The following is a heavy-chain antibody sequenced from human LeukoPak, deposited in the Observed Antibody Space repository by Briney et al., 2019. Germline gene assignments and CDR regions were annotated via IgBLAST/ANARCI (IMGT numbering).Heavy chain of an antibody. V-gene: IGHV3-9*01. J-gene: IGHJ4*02. D-gene: IGHD1-26*01. CDR1: GFTFDDYA. CDR2: ISWNSGSI. CDR3: AKARGELGYFDY. Sequence: RSLRLSCAASGFTFDDYAMHWLGQATGQRLLLVSGISWNSGSIGYADSVKGRFTISRDNAKNSLYLQMNSLGAEDTALYYCAKARGELGYFDYWGQGTLVTVSS.